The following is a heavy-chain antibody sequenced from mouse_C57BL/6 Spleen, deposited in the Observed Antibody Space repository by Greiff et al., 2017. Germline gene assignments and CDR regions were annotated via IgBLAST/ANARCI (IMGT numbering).Heavy chain of an antibody. CDR3: ARRKLGLLTLFDY. CDR2: INPSNGGT. V-gene: IGHV1-53*01. CDR1: GYTFTSYW. Sequence: VKLQQPGTELVKPGASGYTFTSYWMHWVKQRPGQGLEWIGNINPSNGGTNYNEKFKSKATLTVDKSSSTAYMQLSSLTSEDSAVYYCARRKLGLLTLFDYWGQGTTLTVSS. D-gene: IGHD2-3*01. J-gene: IGHJ2*01.